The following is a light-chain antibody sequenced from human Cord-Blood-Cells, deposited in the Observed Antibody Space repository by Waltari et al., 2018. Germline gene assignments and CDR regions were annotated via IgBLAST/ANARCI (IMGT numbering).Light chain of an antibody. V-gene: IGKV1-33*01. J-gene: IGKJ2*01. CDR1: QDISNY. Sequence: DIQLTQSPSSLSASVGDRVTITCQASQDISNYLNWYQQKPGKVPKLLIYDASNLETGVPSRFSGSGSGTDFTFTISSLQPEDIATYYCLQYDNLPYTFGQGTKLEIK. CDR2: DAS. CDR3: LQYDNLPYT.